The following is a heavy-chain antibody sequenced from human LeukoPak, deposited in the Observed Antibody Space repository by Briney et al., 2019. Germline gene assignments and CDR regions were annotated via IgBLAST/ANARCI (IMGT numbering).Heavy chain of an antibody. Sequence: GASVKVSCKVSGYTHTELSMHWVRQAPGKGLEWMGGFDPEDGETIYAQKFQGRVTMTEDTSTDTAYMELSSLRSEDTAVYYCATGDYYGSGSSPPGGYWGQGTLVTVSS. CDR2: FDPEDGET. V-gene: IGHV1-24*01. CDR1: GYTHTELS. CDR3: ATGDYYGSGSSPPGGY. J-gene: IGHJ4*02. D-gene: IGHD3-10*01.